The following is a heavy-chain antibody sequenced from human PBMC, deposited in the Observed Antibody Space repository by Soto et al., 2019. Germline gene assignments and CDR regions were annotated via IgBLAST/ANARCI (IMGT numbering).Heavy chain of an antibody. V-gene: IGHV3-74*01. Sequence: GGSLRLSCAASGFTFSSYWMHWVRQAPGKGLVWVSRINSDGSRTTYADSVKGRFTISRDNAKNTLYLQINTLRVEDTAVYYCAKNRDYDYDAFDVWGQGTVVTVSS. J-gene: IGHJ3*01. D-gene: IGHD3-22*01. CDR2: INSDGSRT. CDR3: AKNRDYDYDAFDV. CDR1: GFTFSSYW.